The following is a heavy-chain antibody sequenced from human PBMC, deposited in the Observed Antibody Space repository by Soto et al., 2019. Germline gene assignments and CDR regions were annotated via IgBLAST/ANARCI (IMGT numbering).Heavy chain of an antibody. CDR2: IGTTGDT. CDR1: GFTFSSYD. V-gene: IGHV3-13*04. J-gene: IGHJ4*02. D-gene: IGHD3-22*01. CDR3: ARSIGPTLFDY. Sequence: EVQLVESGGGLVQPGGSLRLSCSASGFTFSSYDMHWVRQGTGKGLEWVSAIGTTGDTYYAGSVKGRSTISRENATNSLYLQLNSLRAGDTAIYFCARSIGPTLFDYWGQGTLVTVSS.